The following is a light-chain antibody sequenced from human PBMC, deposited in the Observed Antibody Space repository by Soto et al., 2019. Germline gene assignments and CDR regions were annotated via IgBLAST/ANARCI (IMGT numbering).Light chain of an antibody. CDR1: HRVSSY. CDR3: QQYNNWPLT. Sequence: EIVMTQSPATLSVSPGERATLSCRASHRVSSYLAWYQQNPGQAPRLLIYATSTRATGIPARFSGSGSGTEFTLTISSLQSEDVAVYYCQQYNNWPLTFGGGTKVEIK. J-gene: IGKJ4*01. V-gene: IGKV3-15*01. CDR2: ATS.